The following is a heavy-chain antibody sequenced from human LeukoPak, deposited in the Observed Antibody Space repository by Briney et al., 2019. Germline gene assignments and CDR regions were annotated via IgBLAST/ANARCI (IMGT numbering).Heavy chain of an antibody. CDR2: IYPGDSDT. CDR1: GYSFTSDW. J-gene: IGHJ4*02. V-gene: IGHV5-51*01. Sequence: GESLKISCMGSGYSFTSDWICWVRQMPGKGLEWRGIIYPGDSDTSYNPSLQGQVTISAAKSISTAYLQWSRLMASDTAMYYCARGGPALRYFDWLPRHFDYWGQGTLVTVSS. D-gene: IGHD3-9*01. CDR3: ARGGPALRYFDWLPRHFDY.